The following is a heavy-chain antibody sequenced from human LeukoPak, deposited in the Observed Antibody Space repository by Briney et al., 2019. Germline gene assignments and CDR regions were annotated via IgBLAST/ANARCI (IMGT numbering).Heavy chain of an antibody. CDR1: GYTFTGYY. Sequence: SSVKVSCTASGYTFTGYYMHWVRQAPGQGLEWMGGIIPVFGTSRYPQRFQGRVTITAGESTRTAYMDLSSLRSEDTAIYYCARLHYTDSPPGPYYFDSWGQGTLITVSS. CDR2: IIPVFGTS. CDR3: ARLHYTDSPPGPYYFDS. D-gene: IGHD2-2*02. V-gene: IGHV1-69*13. J-gene: IGHJ4*02.